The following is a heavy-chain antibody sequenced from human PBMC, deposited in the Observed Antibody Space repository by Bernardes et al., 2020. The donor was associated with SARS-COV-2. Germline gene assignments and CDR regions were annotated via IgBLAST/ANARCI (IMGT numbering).Heavy chain of an antibody. Sequence: SVKVSCKASGYTFTSYGISWVRQAPGQGLEWMGWISAYNGNTNYAQKLQGRVTMTTDTSTSTAYMELRSLRSDDTAVYYCARDCSGGSCYPGGFDPWGQGTLVTVSS. J-gene: IGHJ5*02. CDR1: GYTFTSYG. V-gene: IGHV1-18*01. CDR3: ARDCSGGSCYPGGFDP. D-gene: IGHD2-15*01. CDR2: ISAYNGNT.